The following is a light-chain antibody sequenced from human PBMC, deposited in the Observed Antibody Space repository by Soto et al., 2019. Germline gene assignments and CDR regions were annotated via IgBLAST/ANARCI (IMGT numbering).Light chain of an antibody. CDR3: MQGTEFPLT. CDR1: PSLDHSNGNTY. V-gene: IGKV2-24*01. CDR2: KIS. J-gene: IGKJ4*01. Sequence: DILMTQTPLSSPVTLGQPASISCTSSPSLDHSNGNTYLSWLHQRPGQPPRLLIYKISKRFSGVPDRFSGSGAGTDFTLTISRVEPEDVGVYYCMQGTEFPLTFGGGTKVEIK.